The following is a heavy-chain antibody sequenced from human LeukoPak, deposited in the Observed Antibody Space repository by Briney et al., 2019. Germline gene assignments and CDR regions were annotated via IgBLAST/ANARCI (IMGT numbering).Heavy chain of an antibody. D-gene: IGHD3-9*01. J-gene: IGHJ4*02. CDR3: ARSRYFDLYFFDS. CDR1: GFTFSDYY. Sequence: GGSLRLSCAASGFTFSDYYMSWIRQAPGKGLEWVSYISSSGRTIYYADSVKGRFTISRDNAQNSLYLQMNSLRAEDTAVYYCARSRYFDLYFFDSWGQEALVTVSS. CDR2: ISSSGRTI. V-gene: IGHV3-11*01.